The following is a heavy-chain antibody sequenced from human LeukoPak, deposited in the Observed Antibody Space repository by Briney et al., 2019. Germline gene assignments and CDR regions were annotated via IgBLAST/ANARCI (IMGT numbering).Heavy chain of an antibody. J-gene: IGHJ4*02. CDR3: ARSTYYYDSSGYNDY. D-gene: IGHD3-22*01. CDR2: IYYSGST. V-gene: IGHV4-39*01. Sequence: SETLSLTCTVSGGSISSISYYWGWLRQPPGKGLEWVGSIYYSGSTYYNPSLKSRVTISVDTSKNQFSLKLSSVTAADTAVYYCARSTYYYDSSGYNDYWGQGTLVTVSS. CDR1: GGSISSISYY.